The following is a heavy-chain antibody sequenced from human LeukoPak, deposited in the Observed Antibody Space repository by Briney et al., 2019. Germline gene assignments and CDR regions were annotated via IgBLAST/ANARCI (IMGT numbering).Heavy chain of an antibody. J-gene: IGHJ4*02. Sequence: PSETLSLTCAVYGGSFSGYYWGWIRQPPGKGLEWVGEINHSGSTSYNPSLKSRVTISVDTSKNQFSLKLSSVTAADTAVYYCARGPLNYGSGRNDYWGQGTLVTVSS. CDR1: GGSFSGYY. D-gene: IGHD3-10*01. CDR3: ARGPLNYGSGRNDY. CDR2: INHSGST. V-gene: IGHV4-34*01.